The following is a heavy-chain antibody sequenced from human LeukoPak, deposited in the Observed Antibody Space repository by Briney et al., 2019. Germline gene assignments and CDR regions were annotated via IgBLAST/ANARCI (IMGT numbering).Heavy chain of an antibody. CDR1: GFTFSSYA. CDR2: ISYDGSNK. CDR3: ATGSPPYFDY. Sequence: GGSLRLSFAASGFTFSSYAMHWVRQAPGKGLEWVAVISYDGSNKYYADSVKGRFTISRDNSKNTLYLQMNSLRAEDTAVYYCATGSPPYFDYWGQGTLVTVSS. J-gene: IGHJ4*02. V-gene: IGHV3-30*04.